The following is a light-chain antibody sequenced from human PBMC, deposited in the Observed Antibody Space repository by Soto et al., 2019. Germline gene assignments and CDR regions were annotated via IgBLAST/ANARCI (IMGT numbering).Light chain of an antibody. CDR2: GAS. CDR1: QGIRND. CDR3: LQDYNYPRT. J-gene: IGKJ1*01. V-gene: IGKV1-6*01. Sequence: AIQMTQSPSSLSASVGDRVTITCRASQGIRNDLGWYQQKPGKAPKLLIYGASSLQSGVPSRFSGSGSGTDFTLIISSLQPEDFATYYCLQDYNYPRTFGQGTKVEI.